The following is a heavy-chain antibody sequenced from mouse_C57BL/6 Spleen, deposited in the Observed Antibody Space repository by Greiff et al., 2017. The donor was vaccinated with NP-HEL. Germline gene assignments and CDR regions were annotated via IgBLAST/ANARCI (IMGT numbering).Heavy chain of an antibody. D-gene: IGHD4-1*01. CDR3: ARESLGGDFDY. J-gene: IGHJ2*01. CDR1: GFTFSSYG. Sequence: EVKLVESGGDLVKPGGSLKLSCAASGFTFSSYGMSWVRQTPDKRLEWVATISSGGSYTYYPDSVKGRFTISRDNAKNTLYLQMSSLKSEDTAMYYCARESLGGDFDYWGQGTTLTVSS. CDR2: ISSGGSYT. V-gene: IGHV5-6*01.